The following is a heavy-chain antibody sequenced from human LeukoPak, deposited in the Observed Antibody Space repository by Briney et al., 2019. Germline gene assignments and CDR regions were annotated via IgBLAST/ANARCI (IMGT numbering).Heavy chain of an antibody. CDR2: ISGSGGST. V-gene: IGHV3-23*01. Sequence: PGGSPRLSCAASGFTFSSYAMSWVRQAPGKGLEWVSAISGSGGSTYYADSVKGRFTISRDNSKNTLYLQMNSLRAEDTAVYYCAKSLVATKIFFDYWGQGTLVTVSS. D-gene: IGHD5-12*01. CDR1: GFTFSSYA. J-gene: IGHJ4*02. CDR3: AKSLVATKIFFDY.